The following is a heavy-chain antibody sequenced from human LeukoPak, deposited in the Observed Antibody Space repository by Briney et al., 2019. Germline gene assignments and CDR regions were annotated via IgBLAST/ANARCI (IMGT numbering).Heavy chain of an antibody. CDR1: GFSFSSYA. D-gene: IGHD5-12*01. J-gene: IGHJ4*02. V-gene: IGHV3-23*01. CDR3: AKGHRSSSGCDHAY. Sequence: PGGSLRLSCAASGFSFSSYAMSWVGQAPGRGLEWVSVICFIGGSPNYADSAKGRFPFSRTNSKNTLYFQMNILRPRTPAVYSCAKGHRSSSGCDHAYWGQGTLVTVSS. CDR2: ICFIGGSP.